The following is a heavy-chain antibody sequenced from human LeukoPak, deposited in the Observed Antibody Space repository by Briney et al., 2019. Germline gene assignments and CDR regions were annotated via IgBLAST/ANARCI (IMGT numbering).Heavy chain of an antibody. CDR1: GFTFSGYA. D-gene: IGHD6-6*01. V-gene: IGHV3-23*01. CDR3: AKKYSSSSPTFDY. CDR2: ITASGGRT. Sequence: PGESLRLSCAASGFTFSGYAVSWVRQAPGKGLEWVSAITASGGRTYYADSVKGRFTISRDNSKNTLYLQMNSLRAEDTAIYYCAKKYSSSSPTFDYWGQGTLVTVSS. J-gene: IGHJ4*02.